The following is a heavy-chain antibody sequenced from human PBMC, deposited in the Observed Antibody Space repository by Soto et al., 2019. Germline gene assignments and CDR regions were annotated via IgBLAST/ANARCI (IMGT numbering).Heavy chain of an antibody. D-gene: IGHD2-2*01. CDR1: GGSISSYY. CDR2: IYTSGST. CDR3: ARDIVVVPAARHYYYYGMDV. Sequence: PSETLSLTCTVSGGSISSYYWSWIRQPAGKGLEWIGRIYTSGSTNYSPSLKSRVTMSVDTSKNQFSLKLSSVTAADTAVYYCARDIVVVPAARHYYYYGMDVWGQGTTVTVS. J-gene: IGHJ6*02. V-gene: IGHV4-4*07.